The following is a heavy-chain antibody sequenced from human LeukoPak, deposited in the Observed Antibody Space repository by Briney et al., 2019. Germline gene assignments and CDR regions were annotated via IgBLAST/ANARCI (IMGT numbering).Heavy chain of an antibody. V-gene: IGHV4-61*08. J-gene: IGHJ3*02. CDR3: ARVPMIVVPSAFDI. Sequence: SQTLSLTCTVSGGSISSGDYYWSWIRQPPGKGLEWIGYIYYSGSTNYNPSLKSRVTISVDTSKNQFSLKLSSVTAADTAVYYCARVPMIVVPSAFDIWGQGTMVTVSS. CDR2: IYYSGST. D-gene: IGHD3-22*01. CDR1: GGSISSGDYY.